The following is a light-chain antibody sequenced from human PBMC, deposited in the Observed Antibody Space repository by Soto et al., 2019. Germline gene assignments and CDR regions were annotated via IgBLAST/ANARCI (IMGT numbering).Light chain of an antibody. CDR2: GAS. V-gene: IGKV3-15*01. J-gene: IGKJ2*01. CDR3: QQYKNRPYP. Sequence: EIMMTQSPDTLSVSPGERATVSCRASQSIRSDFAWFQLKPGQAPRLLIYGASTRAHDVPDRFSGSGSGTECTLTISSRQSEDVAVYYCQQYKNRPYPFGQGTKLEIK. CDR1: QSIRSD.